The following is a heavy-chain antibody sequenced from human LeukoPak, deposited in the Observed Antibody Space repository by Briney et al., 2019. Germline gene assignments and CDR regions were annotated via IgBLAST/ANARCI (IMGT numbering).Heavy chain of an antibody. CDR1: GFTFSTYS. CDR3: AKGFLEWLFSPFDY. V-gene: IGHV3-9*01. CDR2: ISWNSGSI. D-gene: IGHD3-3*01. J-gene: IGHJ4*02. Sequence: PGGSLRLFCAASGFTFSTYSMNWVRQAPGKGLEWVSGISWNSGSIGYADSVKGRFTISRDNTKNSLYLQMNSLRAEDTALYYCAKGFLEWLFSPFDYWGQGTLVTVSS.